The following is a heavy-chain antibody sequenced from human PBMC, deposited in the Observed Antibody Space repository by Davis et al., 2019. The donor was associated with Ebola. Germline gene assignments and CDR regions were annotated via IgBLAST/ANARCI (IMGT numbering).Heavy chain of an antibody. V-gene: IGHV6-1*01. J-gene: IGHJ6*02. D-gene: IGHD5-12*01. CDR1: GASVSSNSAA. Sequence: PSETLSLTCALSGASVSSNSAAWNWIRQSPSSGLEWLGRTYYRTKWYNDYAVSVKSRITINPDTSKNQLSLQLNSVTPEDTAVYYCARAHRYSDFEYYYGMDVWGQGTTVTVSS. CDR2: TYYRTKWYN. CDR3: ARAHRYSDFEYYYGMDV.